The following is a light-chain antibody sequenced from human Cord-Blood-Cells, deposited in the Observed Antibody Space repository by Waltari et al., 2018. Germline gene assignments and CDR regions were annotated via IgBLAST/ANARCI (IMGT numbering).Light chain of an antibody. V-gene: IGLV2-11*01. CDR1: SSDVGGINY. J-gene: IGLJ2*01. Sequence: QSALTQPRSVSGSPGQSVTISCTGTSSDVGGINYVSWYQQHPGKAPKLMIYDVSKRPSVVPDRFSGSKSGNPASLTISGLQAEDEADYYCCSYAGSYTYVVFGGGTKLTVL. CDR2: DVS. CDR3: CSYAGSYTYVV.